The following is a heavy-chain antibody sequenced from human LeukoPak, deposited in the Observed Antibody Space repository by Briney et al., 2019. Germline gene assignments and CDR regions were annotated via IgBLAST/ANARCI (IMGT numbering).Heavy chain of an antibody. CDR1: GFTFSSYA. CDR2: ISYDGNHI. V-gene: IGHV3-30*04. D-gene: IGHD2-21*02. CDR3: ARCGGDCYTSTQGFDY. J-gene: IGHJ4*02. Sequence: GGSLRLSCAASGFTFSSYAMHWVRQAPGKGLEWVAVISYDGNHIFYADSVKGRFTISRENSKNTLYLQMNSLTTEDTAVYYCARCGGDCYTSTQGFDYWGQGTLVTVSS.